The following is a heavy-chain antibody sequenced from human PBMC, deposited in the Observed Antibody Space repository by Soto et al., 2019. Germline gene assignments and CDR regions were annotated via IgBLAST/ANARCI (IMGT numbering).Heavy chain of an antibody. CDR2: INPSGGST. CDR3: ARDPHQVVPAAGSIGGYYMDV. D-gene: IGHD2-2*01. J-gene: IGHJ6*03. CDR1: GYTFTSYY. Sequence: QVQLVQSGAEVKKPGASVKVSCKASGYTFTSYYMHWVRQAPGQGLEWMGIINPSGGSTSYAQKFQGRVTMTRDTSTSTGYMELSSLRSEDTAVYYCARDPHQVVPAAGSIGGYYMDVWGKGTTVTVSS. V-gene: IGHV1-46*03.